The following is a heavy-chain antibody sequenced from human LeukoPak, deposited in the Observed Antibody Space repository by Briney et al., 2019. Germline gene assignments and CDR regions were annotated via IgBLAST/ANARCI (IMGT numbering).Heavy chain of an antibody. CDR2: IYYSGST. V-gene: IGHV4-59*08. J-gene: IGHJ3*02. CDR3: ARGRDDSSGYYYDDAFDI. CDR1: GGSISSYY. D-gene: IGHD3-22*01. Sequence: SETLSLTCTVSGGSISSYYWSWIRQPPGKGLEWIGYIYYSGSTNYNPSLKSRVTISVDTSKNQFSLKLSSVTAADTAVYYCARGRDDSSGYYYDDAFDIWGQGTMVTVSS.